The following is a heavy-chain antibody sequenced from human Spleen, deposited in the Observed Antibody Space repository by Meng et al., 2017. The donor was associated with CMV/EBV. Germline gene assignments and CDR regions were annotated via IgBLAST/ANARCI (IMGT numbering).Heavy chain of an antibody. CDR3: ATQYYYDSSGYYHLYYYYGMDV. CDR2: IYYSGST. Sequence: SETLSLTCTVSGGSISSSSYYWGWIRQPPGKGLEWIGSIYYSGSTYYNPSLKSGVTISVDTSKNQFSLKLSSVTAADTAVYYCATQYYYDSSGYYHLYYYYGMDVWGQGTTVTVSS. J-gene: IGHJ6*02. D-gene: IGHD3-22*01. CDR1: GGSISSSSYY. V-gene: IGHV4-39*07.